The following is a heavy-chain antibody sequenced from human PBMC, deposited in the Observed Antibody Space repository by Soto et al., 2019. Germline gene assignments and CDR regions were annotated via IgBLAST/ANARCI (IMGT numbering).Heavy chain of an antibody. D-gene: IGHD2-2*01. CDR1: GFTFSSYW. J-gene: IGHJ6*02. CDR3: ARDPNIVLVPAALRSYYYYYGMDV. V-gene: IGHV3-7*01. CDR2: IKQDGSEK. Sequence: GVSLRLSCAASGFTFSSYWMSWVRQAPGKGLEWVANIKQDGSEKYYVDSVKGRFTISRDNAKNSLYLQMNSLRAEDTAVYYCARDPNIVLVPAALRSYYYYYGMDVWGQGTTVTVCS.